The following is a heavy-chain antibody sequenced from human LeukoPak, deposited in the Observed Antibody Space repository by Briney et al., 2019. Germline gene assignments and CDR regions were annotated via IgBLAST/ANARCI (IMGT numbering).Heavy chain of an antibody. V-gene: IGHV4-59*01. CDR3: ARERRGDFWSGLIAFDI. CDR1: GGSISNYY. CDR2: VYYSGST. D-gene: IGHD3-3*01. J-gene: IGHJ3*02. Sequence: SETLSLTCTVSGGSISNYYWSWIRQPPGKGLEWIGYVYYSGSTNYNPSLKSRVTISVDTSKNQFSLKLSSVTAADTAVYYCARERRGDFWSGLIAFDIWGQGTMVTVSS.